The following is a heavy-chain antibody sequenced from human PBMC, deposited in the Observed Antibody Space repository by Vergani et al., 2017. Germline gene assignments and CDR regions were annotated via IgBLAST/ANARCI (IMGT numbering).Heavy chain of an antibody. CDR1: GGSFSGYY. CDR2: INHSGST. J-gene: IGHJ6*03. D-gene: IGHD3-3*01. V-gene: IGHV4-34*01. Sequence: QVQLQQWGAGLLKPSETLSLTCAVYGGSFSGYYWSWIRQPPGKGLEWIGEINHSGSTNYNPSLKSRVTISVDTSKNQFSLKLSSVTAADTAVYYCARVQELYDFWSGYSVRYYYYMDVWGKGTTVTVSS. CDR3: ARVQELYDFWSGYSVRYYYYMDV.